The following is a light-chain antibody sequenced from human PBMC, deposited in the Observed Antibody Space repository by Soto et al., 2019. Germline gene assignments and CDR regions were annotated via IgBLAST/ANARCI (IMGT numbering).Light chain of an antibody. J-gene: IGKJ1*01. CDR2: GAS. CDR1: QSVSSGY. Sequence: EIVLTQSPGTLSLSPGERATLSCRASQSVSSGYLAWYQQKPGQAPRLLIYGASSRATGSPDRFSGSGSGTDFTLTIRRREPEDFAVYYCQQYGSSPQTFGQGTKVEVK. V-gene: IGKV3-20*01. CDR3: QQYGSSPQT.